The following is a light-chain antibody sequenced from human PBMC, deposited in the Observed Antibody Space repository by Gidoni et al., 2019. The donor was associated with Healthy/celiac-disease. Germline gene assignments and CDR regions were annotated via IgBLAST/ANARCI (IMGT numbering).Light chain of an antibody. CDR1: QDISNY. CDR2: DAS. CDR3: QQYDNLPRT. Sequence: DIQMTHCPSSLSASVGDRVTITCQASQDISNYLNWYQQKPGKAPKLLIYDASNLETGVPSRFSGSGSGTDFTFTISSLQPEDIATYYCQQYDNLPRTFGGGTKVEIK. J-gene: IGKJ4*01. V-gene: IGKV1-33*01.